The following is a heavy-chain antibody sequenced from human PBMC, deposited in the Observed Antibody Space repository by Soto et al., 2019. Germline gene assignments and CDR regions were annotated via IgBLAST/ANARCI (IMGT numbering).Heavy chain of an antibody. V-gene: IGHV1-2*02. Sequence: DSVKVSCKSSGYTFTDFYIHWVRQVPGQGLEWVGWINPKNGGINYAQKFKGRVTMTRDTPVNTSYMDLNRLNFDDSAIYYCVRGQSVLYLDLWGRGTQVTVSS. CDR1: GYTFTDFY. D-gene: IGHD1-20*01. J-gene: IGHJ1*01. CDR2: INPKNGGI. CDR3: VRGQSVLYLDL.